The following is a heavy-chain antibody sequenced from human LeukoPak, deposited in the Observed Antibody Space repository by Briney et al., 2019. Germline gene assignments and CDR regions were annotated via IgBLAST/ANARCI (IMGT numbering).Heavy chain of an antibody. D-gene: IGHD3-22*01. CDR1: GFTFSSYG. Sequence: GGCLRLSCAASGFTFSSYGMSWVRQAPGKGLEWVSVISGSGGSTYYADSVKGRFTISRDNSKNTLYLQMNSLRAEDTAVYYCAKTSYYYDSSGTTWGQGTLVTVSS. V-gene: IGHV3-23*01. CDR2: ISGSGGST. J-gene: IGHJ5*02. CDR3: AKTSYYYDSSGTT.